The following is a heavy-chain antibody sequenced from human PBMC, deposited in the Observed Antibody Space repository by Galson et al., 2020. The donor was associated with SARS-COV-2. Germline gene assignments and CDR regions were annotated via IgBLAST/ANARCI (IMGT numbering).Heavy chain of an antibody. Sequence: GESLKISCAASRFAFRNYAMHWVRQAPGKGLEWVAVTSYDRGSRDYADSVRGRFTISRDNSKNTLYLQMNSLRPDDTGLYYCAKDATDFPDYNFYYHMDVWGKGTTVTVSS. CDR1: RFAFRNYA. CDR2: TSYDRGSR. V-gene: IGHV3-30*18. J-gene: IGHJ6*03. CDR3: AKDATDFPDYNFYYHMDV. D-gene: IGHD3-10*01.